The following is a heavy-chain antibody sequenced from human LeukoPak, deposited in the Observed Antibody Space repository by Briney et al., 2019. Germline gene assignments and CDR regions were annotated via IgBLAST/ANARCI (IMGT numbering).Heavy chain of an antibody. V-gene: IGHV4-59*07. CDR1: GGSISSYY. D-gene: IGHD3-10*01. Sequence: PSDTLSLIHTVCGGSISSYYWSWIRQPPGKALEWIGDIHYSGRTNYNPSLTSRVTISVDTSKNQFSLELSSVTAADTAVYYCARSYYYGSGSYPSYYYYYYMDVWGKGTTVTVSS. J-gene: IGHJ6*03. CDR3: ARSYYYGSGSYPSYYYYYYMDV. CDR2: IHYSGRT.